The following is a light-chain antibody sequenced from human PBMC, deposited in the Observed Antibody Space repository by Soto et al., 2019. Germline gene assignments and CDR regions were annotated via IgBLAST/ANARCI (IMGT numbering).Light chain of an antibody. CDR3: SSYTSSSSVI. V-gene: IGLV2-14*03. CDR2: DVS. J-gene: IGLJ2*01. Sequence: QSALTQPASVSGSPGQSITISCTGTSSDIGGYNYVSWYQLHPDKPPKLMIYDVSIRPSGVSNRFSGSKSGNTASLTISGLQAEDETDYYCSSYTSSSSVIFGGGTKLTVL. CDR1: SSDIGGYNY.